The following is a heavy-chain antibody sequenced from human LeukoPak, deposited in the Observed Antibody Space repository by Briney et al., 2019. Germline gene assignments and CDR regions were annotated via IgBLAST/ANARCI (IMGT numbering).Heavy chain of an antibody. CDR1: GFTFSSYE. J-gene: IGHJ4*02. CDR3: ASVDILTGDY. D-gene: IGHD3-9*01. V-gene: IGHV3-48*03. CDR2: ISSSGSTI. Sequence: PGGSLRLSCAASGFTFSSYEVNWVRQAPGKGLEWVSYISSSGSTIYYADSVKGRFTISRDNAKNSLYLQMNSLRAEDTAVYYCASVDILTGDYWGQGTLVTVSS.